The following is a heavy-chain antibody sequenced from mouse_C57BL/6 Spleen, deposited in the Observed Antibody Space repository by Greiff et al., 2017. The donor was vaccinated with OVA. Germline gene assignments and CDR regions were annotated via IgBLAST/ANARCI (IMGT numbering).Heavy chain of an antibody. V-gene: IGHV2-6*03. D-gene: IGHD2-12*01. Sequence: VMLVESGPGLVAPSQSLSITCTVSGFSLTSYGVHWVRQPPGKGLEWLVVIWSDGSTTYNSALKSSLSISKDNSTSQVFLQMNSLQTDDTAMYDCARDDQRRYDGGAWFAYWGQGTLVTVSA. CDR2: IWSDGST. CDR1: GFSLTSYG. CDR3: ARDDQRRYDGGAWFAY. J-gene: IGHJ3*01.